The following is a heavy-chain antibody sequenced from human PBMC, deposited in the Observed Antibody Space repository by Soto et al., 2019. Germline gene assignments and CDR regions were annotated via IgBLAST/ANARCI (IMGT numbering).Heavy chain of an antibody. CDR3: ARAPNSGSYLHFDY. CDR1: GYTLASYA. D-gene: IGHD1-26*01. Sequence: ASVKVSCKASGYTLASYARHWVRQAPGQRLEWMGWINAGNGNTKYSQKFQGRVTITADESTSTAYMELSSLRSEDTAVYYCARAPNSGSYLHFDYWGQGTLVTVSS. J-gene: IGHJ4*02. CDR2: INAGNGNT. V-gene: IGHV1-3*01.